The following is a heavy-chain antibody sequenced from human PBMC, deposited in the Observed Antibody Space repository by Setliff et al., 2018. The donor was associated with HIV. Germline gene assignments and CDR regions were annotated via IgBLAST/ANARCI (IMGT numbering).Heavy chain of an antibody. CDR1: GDSISTDNYH. CDR2: TANT. D-gene: IGHD5-18*01. V-gene: IGHV4-39*01. J-gene: IGHJ6*03. Sequence: SETLSLTCTVSGDSISTDNYHWGWIRQPPGKGLEWIGHTANTDYNPSHKSRVTVSVDTSKNQLSLRLSSVTAADTAVYYCARHAALIKRYYYYYLDVWGKGTTVTVSS. CDR3: ARHAALIKRYYYYYLDV.